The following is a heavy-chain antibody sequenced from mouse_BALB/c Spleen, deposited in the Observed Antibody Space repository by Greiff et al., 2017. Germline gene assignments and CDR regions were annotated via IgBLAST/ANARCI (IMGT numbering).Heavy chain of an antibody. CDR2: INPYNDGT. D-gene: IGHD2-3*01. J-gene: IGHJ4*01. CDR1: GYTFTSYV. CDR3: ARSDCYYAVYYYAMDY. V-gene: IGHV1-14*01. Sequence: VQLQQSGPELVKPGASVKMSCKASGYTFTSYVMHWVKQKPGQGLEWIGYINPYNDGTKYNEKFKGKATLTSDKSSSTAYMELSSLTSEDSAVYYCARSDCYYAVYYYAMDYWGQGTSVTVSS.